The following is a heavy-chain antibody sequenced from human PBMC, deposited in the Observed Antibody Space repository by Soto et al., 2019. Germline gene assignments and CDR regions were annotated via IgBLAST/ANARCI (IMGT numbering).Heavy chain of an antibody. CDR2: VCYSGDS. CDR1: HGSISVTSSSYY. J-gene: IGHJ4*02. V-gene: IGHV4-39*01. Sequence: SETLSLTCCVSHGSISVTSSSYYWAWVRQSPGRRLEWLGGVCYSGDSYYNPSLKSRFTISVDTSSQFSLKLKPVTAADSAVYFCARQYIAATGVFGSTLTGYYFDFWGPGTLVTVSS. D-gene: IGHD6-13*01. CDR3: ARQYIAATGVFGSTLTGYYFDF.